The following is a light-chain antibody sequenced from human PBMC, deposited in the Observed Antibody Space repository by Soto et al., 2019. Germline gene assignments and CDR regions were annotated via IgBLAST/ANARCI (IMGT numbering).Light chain of an antibody. CDR2: DAS. V-gene: IGKV3-11*01. CDR3: QQRSNWPVT. J-gene: IGKJ5*01. CDR1: QSASSY. Sequence: EIVLTQTPATLSLSPGERTTLSCRASQSASSYLAWYQQKPGQAPRLLIYDASNRATGIPARFSGSGSGTDFTPTISGLEPEDFAVDYCQQRSNWPVTFGQGTRLEI.